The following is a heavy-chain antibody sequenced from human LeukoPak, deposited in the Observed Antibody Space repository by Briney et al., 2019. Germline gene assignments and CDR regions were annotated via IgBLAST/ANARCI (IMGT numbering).Heavy chain of an antibody. CDR2: IYYRGTP. D-gene: IGHD6-19*01. V-gene: IGHV4-59*03. Sequence: SETLSLTCTVSGGSISSYYWGWVRQPPGKGLEWVGQIYYRGTPNYNPSLGGRVTISIDTSKNQFSLKLNSVTAADTAIYYCAAESERWLLRSWGQGTLVTVSS. J-gene: IGHJ4*02. CDR1: GGSISSYY. CDR3: AAESERWLLRS.